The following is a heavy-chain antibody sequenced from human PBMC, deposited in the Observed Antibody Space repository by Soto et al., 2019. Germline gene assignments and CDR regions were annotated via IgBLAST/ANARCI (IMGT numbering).Heavy chain of an antibody. CDR3: AKMEGMVPWAYSFDD. Sequence: EVQVLESGGGLVQPGGSLRLSCAATGFTFSDFAMSWVRQAPGKGLEWVSRIYGGGNGPHYADSVKGRVTISRDNSKNTLYLQMNALKAEDTDVSYCAKMEGMVPWAYSFDDWGQGTLVTVSS. CDR1: GFTFSDFA. J-gene: IGHJ4*02. CDR2: IYGGGNGP. D-gene: IGHD3-10*01. V-gene: IGHV3-23*01.